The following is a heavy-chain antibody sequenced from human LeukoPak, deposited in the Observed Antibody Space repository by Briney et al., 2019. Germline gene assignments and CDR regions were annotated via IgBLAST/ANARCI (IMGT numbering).Heavy chain of an antibody. Sequence: PGGSLRLSCAASGFTFSSYAMSWIRQPPGKGLEWIGEINHSGSTNYNPSLKSRVTISVDTSKNQFSLKLSSVTAADTAVYYCARRYCSSTSCYVDYWGQGTLVTVSS. CDR2: INHSGST. CDR3: ARRYCSSTSCYVDY. J-gene: IGHJ4*02. V-gene: IGHV4-34*01. CDR1: GFTFSSYA. D-gene: IGHD2-2*01.